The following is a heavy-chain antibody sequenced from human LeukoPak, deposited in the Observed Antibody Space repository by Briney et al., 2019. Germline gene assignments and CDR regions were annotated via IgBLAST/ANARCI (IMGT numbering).Heavy chain of an antibody. CDR2: IGISSGNT. D-gene: IGHD5-18*01. Sequence: SGGSLRLSCAASGFTVSSNYMSWVRQAPGKGLEWISYIGISSGNTKYADSVKGRFTISADNAKNSLYLQMDSLRVEDTAVYYCARDHNYAFDNWGQGTLVSVSS. V-gene: IGHV3-11*06. CDR1: GFTVSSNY. J-gene: IGHJ4*02. CDR3: ARDHNYAFDN.